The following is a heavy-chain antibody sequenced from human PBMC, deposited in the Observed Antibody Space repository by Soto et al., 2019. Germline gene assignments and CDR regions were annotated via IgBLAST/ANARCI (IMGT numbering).Heavy chain of an antibody. Sequence: QVQLVESGGGVVQPGRSLRLSCAASGFTFSSYGMHWVRQAPGKGLEWVAVISYDGSNKYYADSVKGRFTISRDNSKNTMYLKMNSLRAEDTAVYYCAKEQLRGVRGVITYYYGMDVWGQGTTVTVSS. CDR2: ISYDGSNK. V-gene: IGHV3-30*18. J-gene: IGHJ6*02. CDR3: AKEQLRGVRGVITYYYGMDV. CDR1: GFTFSSYG. D-gene: IGHD3-10*01.